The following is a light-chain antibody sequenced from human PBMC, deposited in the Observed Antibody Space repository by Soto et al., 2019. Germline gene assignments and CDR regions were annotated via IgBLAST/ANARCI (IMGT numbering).Light chain of an antibody. V-gene: IGKV1-5*03. Sequence: DIQMTQSPSTVSASVGDRVTITCRASQSINTWLAWYQQKPGKAPKLLIYKASSLESGVPSRFSGSGSGTEFTLTISSLQPDDFATYHCQQYNSYWTFGQGT. CDR1: QSINTW. J-gene: IGKJ1*01. CDR2: KAS. CDR3: QQYNSYWT.